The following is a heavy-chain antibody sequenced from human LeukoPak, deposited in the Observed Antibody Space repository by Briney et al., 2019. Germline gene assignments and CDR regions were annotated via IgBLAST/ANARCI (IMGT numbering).Heavy chain of an antibody. J-gene: IGHJ3*02. D-gene: IGHD3-22*01. CDR1: GGSISSGSYY. V-gene: IGHV4-61*02. Sequence: PSETLSLTCTVSGGSISSGSYYWSWIRQPAGKGLEWIGRIYTSGSTNYNPSLKSRVTISVDTSKNQFSLKLSSVTAADTAVYYCARDPIRPYYYDSSGYGAFDIWGQGTMVTVSS. CDR3: ARDPIRPYYYDSSGYGAFDI. CDR2: IYTSGST.